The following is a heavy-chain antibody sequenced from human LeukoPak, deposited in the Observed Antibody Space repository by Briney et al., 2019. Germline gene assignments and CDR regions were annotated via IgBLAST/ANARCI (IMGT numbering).Heavy chain of an antibody. CDR1: GYTFTGYY. D-gene: IGHD2-15*01. CDR2: IHPNSGGT. CDR3: ARGPLYCSDPRCLSNWFDP. J-gene: IGHJ5*02. Sequence: GASVKVSCKASGYTFTGYYIHWVRQAPGQGLEWMGWIHPNSGGTNFAQKFQGRVTMTRDTSISTAYMELSSLRSDDTAVYYCARGPLYCSDPRCLSNWFDPWGQGTLVTVSS. V-gene: IGHV1-2*02.